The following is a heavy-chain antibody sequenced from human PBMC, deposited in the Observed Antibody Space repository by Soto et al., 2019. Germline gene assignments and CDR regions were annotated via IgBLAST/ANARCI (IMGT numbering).Heavy chain of an antibody. CDR2: ISSSGSTI. CDR1: GFTLSSYE. V-gene: IGHV3-48*03. Sequence: GGSLRLSCAASGFTLSSYEMNWVRQAPGKGLEWVSYISSSGSTIYYADTVKGRFTISRDNAKNSLDVQMDSLRAEDTAVYYCAREYSSSSGRLFDYWGQGTLVTVSS. J-gene: IGHJ4*02. D-gene: IGHD6-6*01. CDR3: AREYSSSSGRLFDY.